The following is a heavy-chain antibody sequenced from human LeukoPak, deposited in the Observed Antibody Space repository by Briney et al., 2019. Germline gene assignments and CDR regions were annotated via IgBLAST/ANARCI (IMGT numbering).Heavy chain of an antibody. V-gene: IGHV6-1*01. CDR2: TYYRSKWFN. D-gene: IGHD6-19*01. J-gene: IGHJ4*02. Sequence: SQTLSLTCAISGDSVSSKNAAWNWIRQSPSRGLEWLGRTYYRSKWFNEYAVPVKTRISINPDTSKNQVPLQLNSVTPEDTAVYYCARGGSQWLLPHFDFWGQGILVTVSS. CDR1: GDSVSSKNAA. CDR3: ARGGSQWLLPHFDF.